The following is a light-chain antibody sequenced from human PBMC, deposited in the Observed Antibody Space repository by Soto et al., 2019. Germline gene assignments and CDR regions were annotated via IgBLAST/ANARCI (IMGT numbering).Light chain of an antibody. Sequence: AIRKTQSPSSLSASTGDRVTITCRASQGISSYLAWYQQKPGKAPKLLIYAASTLQSGVPSRFSGSGSGTDFTLTISCLQSEDFATYYCQQYYSYLGTFGQGTKLEIK. CDR2: AAS. J-gene: IGKJ2*01. V-gene: IGKV1-8*01. CDR1: QGISSY. CDR3: QQYYSYLGT.